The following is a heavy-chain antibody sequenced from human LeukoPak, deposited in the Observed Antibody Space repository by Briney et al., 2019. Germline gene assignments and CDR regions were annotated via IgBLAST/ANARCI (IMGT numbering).Heavy chain of an antibody. Sequence: SETLSLTCAVSGGSISSSSSNCWTWVRQPPGKGLEWIGEIYHSGATNYNPSLKSRVTMLLDKSKNQFSLKLNSVTAADTAVYYCQSRYLEWLLEYWGQGTLVTVSS. V-gene: IGHV4-4*02. CDR1: GGSISSSSSNC. D-gene: IGHD3-3*01. J-gene: IGHJ4*02. CDR3: QSRYLEWLLEY. CDR2: IYHSGAT.